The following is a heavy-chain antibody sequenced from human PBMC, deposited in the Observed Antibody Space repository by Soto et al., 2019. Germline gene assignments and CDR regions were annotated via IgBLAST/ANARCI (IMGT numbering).Heavy chain of an antibody. D-gene: IGHD5-12*01. J-gene: IGHJ6*02. CDR3: ARDKSLGRWLRPNYMDV. CDR2: IKQDGSEK. V-gene: IGHV3-7*01. Sequence: GGSLRLSCAASGFTFSSYWMSWVRQAPGKGLEWVANIKQDGSEKYYVDSVKGRFTISRDNAKNSLYLQMNSLRAEDTAVYYCARDKSLGRWLRPNYMDVWGQGTTVTVSS. CDR1: GFTFSSYW.